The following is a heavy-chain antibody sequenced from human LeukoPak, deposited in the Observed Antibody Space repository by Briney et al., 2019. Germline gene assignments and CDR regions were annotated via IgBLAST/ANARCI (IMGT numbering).Heavy chain of an antibody. D-gene: IGHD6-19*01. Sequence: SETLSLTCAVYGGSFSSYYWSWIRQPPGKGLEWIGEINHSGSTNYNPSLKSRVTISVDTSKNQFSLKLSSVTAADTAVYYCARGIIKLYSSGEGAFDIWGQGTMVTVSS. CDR1: GGSFSSYY. CDR2: INHSGST. J-gene: IGHJ3*02. V-gene: IGHV4-34*01. CDR3: ARGIIKLYSSGEGAFDI.